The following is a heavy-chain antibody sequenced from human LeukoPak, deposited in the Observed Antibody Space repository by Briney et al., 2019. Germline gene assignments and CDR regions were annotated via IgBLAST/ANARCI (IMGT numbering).Heavy chain of an antibody. CDR1: GYIFTSYW. CDR2: IYPGDSDT. D-gene: IGHD2/OR15-2a*01. CDR3: ARHGVIAAFDI. Sequence: GESLKISSKGSGYIFTSYWIGWVRPMPGKGLEWMGIIYPGDSDTRYSPSFQGRVTISADKSISTAYLQWSSLKASDTAMYYCARHGVIAAFDIWGQGTMVTVSS. V-gene: IGHV5-51*01. J-gene: IGHJ3*02.